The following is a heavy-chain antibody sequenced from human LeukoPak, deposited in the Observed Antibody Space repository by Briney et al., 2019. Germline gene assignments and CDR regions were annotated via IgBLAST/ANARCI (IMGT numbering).Heavy chain of an antibody. D-gene: IGHD5-12*01. CDR3: ARAWLRGYYFDY. Sequence: GGSLRLSCAASGFTFSSYSMNWVRQAPGKGLEWVSSISSSSSYIYYGDSVKGRFTISRDNAKNSLYLQMNGLRAEDTAVYYCARAWLRGYYFDYWGQGTLVTVSS. J-gene: IGHJ4*02. V-gene: IGHV3-21*01. CDR1: GFTFSSYS. CDR2: ISSSSSYI.